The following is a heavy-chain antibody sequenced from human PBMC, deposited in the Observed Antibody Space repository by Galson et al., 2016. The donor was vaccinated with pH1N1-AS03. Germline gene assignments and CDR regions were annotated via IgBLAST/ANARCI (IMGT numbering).Heavy chain of an antibody. D-gene: IGHD2-8*02. Sequence: QSGAEVKKPGESLTISCKASGYSFTTYWISWIRQRPGKGLEWMGRFDPSDSYTKKSPSFDGHVSMYSDKSIDTAHLQWRTLKESDTAIYYCARHNRGADTLTGAFDTWGQGTLVTVSS. CDR3: ARHNRGADTLTGAFDT. V-gene: IGHV5-10-1*01. J-gene: IGHJ4*02. CDR2: FDPSDSYT. CDR1: GYSFTTYW.